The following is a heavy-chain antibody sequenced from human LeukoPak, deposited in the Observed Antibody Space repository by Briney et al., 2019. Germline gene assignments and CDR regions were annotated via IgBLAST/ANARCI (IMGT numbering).Heavy chain of an antibody. CDR3: ATSYDSKTAPYDL. V-gene: IGHV4-4*09. J-gene: IGHJ5*02. D-gene: IGHD3-3*01. CDR2: IYPRGST. Sequence: SETLSLTCTVSGASIGSYCWSWVRQPPGKGLEWIGYIYPRGSTDYNPSLKSRVTVSVDTSKNQVSMELRSLTATDTAVYYCATSYDSKTAPYDLWGQGTLVTVSS. CDR1: GASIGSYC.